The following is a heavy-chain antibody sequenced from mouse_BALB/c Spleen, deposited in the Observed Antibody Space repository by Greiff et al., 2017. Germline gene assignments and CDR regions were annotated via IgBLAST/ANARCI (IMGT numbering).Heavy chain of an antibody. V-gene: IGHV3-8*02. CDR2: ISYSGST. J-gene: IGHJ4*01. D-gene: IGHD1-2*01. CDR1: GDSITSGY. CDR3: ASREGHYFSMDY. Sequence: EVKVVESGPSLVKPSQTLSLTCSVTGDSITSGYWNWIRKFPGNKLEYMGYISYSGSTYYNPSLKSRISITRDTSKNQYYLQLNSVTTEDTATYYCASREGHYFSMDYWGQGTSVTVSS.